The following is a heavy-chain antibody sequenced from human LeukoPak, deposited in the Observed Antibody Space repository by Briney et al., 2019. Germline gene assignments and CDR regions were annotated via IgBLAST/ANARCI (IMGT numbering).Heavy chain of an antibody. J-gene: IGHJ4*02. D-gene: IGHD1-26*01. Sequence: ASVKVSCKASGGTFSSYAMSWLRQAPGKGLEWVSAISGSGGSTYYADSVKGRFTISRDNSKNTLYLQMNSLRAEDTAVYYCAKDREWELLYPDWGQGTLVTVSS. V-gene: IGHV3-23*01. CDR2: ISGSGGST. CDR1: GGTFSSYA. CDR3: AKDREWELLYPD.